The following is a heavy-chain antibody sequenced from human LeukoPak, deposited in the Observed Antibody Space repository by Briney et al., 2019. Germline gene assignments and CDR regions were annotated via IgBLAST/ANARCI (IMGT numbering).Heavy chain of an antibody. CDR3: ARGDPRYNYSNPVVDYYYYYMDV. CDR2: IIPIFGTA. D-gene: IGHD4-11*01. V-gene: IGHV1-69*06. CDR1: GGTFSSYA. J-gene: IGHJ6*03. Sequence: SVKVSCKASGGTFSSYAISWVRQAPGQGLEWMGGIIPIFGTANYAQKFQGRVTITADKSTSTAYMELSSLRSEDTAVYYCARGDPRYNYSNPVVDYYYYYMDVWGKGTTVTVSS.